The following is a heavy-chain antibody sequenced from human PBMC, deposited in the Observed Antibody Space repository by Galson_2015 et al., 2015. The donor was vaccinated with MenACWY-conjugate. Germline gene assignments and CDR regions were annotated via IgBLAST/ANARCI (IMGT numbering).Heavy chain of an antibody. J-gene: IGHJ5*02. D-gene: IGHD3-3*01. Sequence: QSGAEVKKPGESLKISCKGFGYSFDNFWIGWVRQMPGKGLEWMGIIYPGDSDTKYSPSFEGQVIFSADKSINTTYLQWRSLKASDTAICYCARQLYRTSWRSLDPWGQGTLVTVSS. CDR2: IYPGDSDT. V-gene: IGHV5-51*01. CDR3: ARQLYRTSWRSLDP. CDR1: GYSFDNFW.